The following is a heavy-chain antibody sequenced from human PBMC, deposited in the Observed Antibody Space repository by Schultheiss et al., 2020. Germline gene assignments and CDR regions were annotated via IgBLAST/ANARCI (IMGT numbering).Heavy chain of an antibody. CDR1: GFTFSSYA. D-gene: IGHD2-2*01. CDR2: ISYDGSNK. J-gene: IGHJ6*02. CDR3: ARGGYCSSTSCYSTSYYYFGMDV. Sequence: GGSLRLSCAASGFTFSSYAMHWVRQAPGKGLEWVAVISYDGSNKYYADSVKGRFTISRDNSKNTLYLQMNSLRAEDTAVYYCARGGYCSSTSCYSTSYYYFGMDVWGQGTTVTVSS. V-gene: IGHV3-30-3*01.